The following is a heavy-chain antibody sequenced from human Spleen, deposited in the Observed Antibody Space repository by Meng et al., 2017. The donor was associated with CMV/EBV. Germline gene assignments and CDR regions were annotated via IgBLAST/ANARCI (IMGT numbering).Heavy chain of an antibody. D-gene: IGHD4-11*01. V-gene: IGHV3-30*04. J-gene: IGHJ6*02. CDR2: ISYDGRNA. Sequence: GGSLRLSCAASGFTFGSYTMHWVRQAPGKGLEWVALISYDGRNADYADSVKGRFTISRDNSKNTLYLQMNSLRIEDTAVYYCARDFYIVTTFGPGYYYGMDVWGQGTTVTVSS. CDR3: ARDFYIVTTFGPGYYYGMDV. CDR1: GFTFGSYT.